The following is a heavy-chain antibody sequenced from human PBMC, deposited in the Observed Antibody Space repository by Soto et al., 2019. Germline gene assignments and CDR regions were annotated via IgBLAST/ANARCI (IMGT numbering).Heavy chain of an antibody. V-gene: IGHV3-23*01. D-gene: IGHD3-10*01. Sequence: EVQLLESGGGLVQPGGSLRLSCAASGFTFSSYAMSWVRQAPGKGLEWVSAISGSGGSTYYADSVKGRFTISRDNSKNTLYLQMNSLRAEDTAVYYCAKSHIPGSRFYYYGMDVWGQETTVTVSS. CDR3: AKSHIPGSRFYYYGMDV. CDR2: ISGSGGST. CDR1: GFTFSSYA. J-gene: IGHJ6*02.